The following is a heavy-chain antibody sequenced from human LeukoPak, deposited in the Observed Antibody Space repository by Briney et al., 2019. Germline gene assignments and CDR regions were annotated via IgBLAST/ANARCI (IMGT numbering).Heavy chain of an antibody. J-gene: IGHJ4*02. CDR2: ISGSGGST. CDR1: GYTFSGYA. D-gene: IGHD6-19*01. CDR3: AKGLSGYSSGWYDLDY. Sequence: GGSLRLSCAASGYTFSGYAMSWVRQAPGKGLEWVSAISGSGGSTYYADSVKGRFTISRDNSKNTLYLQMNSLRAEDTAVYYCAKGLSGYSSGWYDLDYWGQGTLVTVSS. V-gene: IGHV3-23*01.